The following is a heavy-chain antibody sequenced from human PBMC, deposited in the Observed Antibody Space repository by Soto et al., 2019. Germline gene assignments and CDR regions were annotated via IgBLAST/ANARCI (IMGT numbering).Heavy chain of an antibody. V-gene: IGHV3-21*04. J-gene: IGHJ5*02. CDR3: AKVTSPPVPSIAARYNWFDP. CDR1: GFTFSSYS. D-gene: IGHD6-6*01. Sequence: GGSLRLSCAASGFTFSSYSMNWVLQAPGKGLEWVSSISSSSSYIYYADSVKGRFTISRDNAKNSLYLQMNSLRAEDTAVYYCAKVTSPPVPSIAARYNWFDPWGQGTLVTVSS. CDR2: ISSSSSYI.